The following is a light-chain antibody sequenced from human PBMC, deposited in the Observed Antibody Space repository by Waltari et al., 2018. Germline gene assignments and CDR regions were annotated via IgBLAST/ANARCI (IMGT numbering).Light chain of an antibody. CDR1: QSLLYSDGKTY. CDR3: MQAIHLTLT. CDR2: EVS. V-gene: IGKV2-29*02. J-gene: IGKJ4*01. Sequence: DVVMTQTPFSLSVTPGQPASIPCKSSQSLLYSDGKTYSYLYLQKPGQSPHLLIDEVSRRVSRVPDRVSGSGSRTDFTLKISRVEAEDVGVYYCMQAIHLTLTFGGGTKVEIK.